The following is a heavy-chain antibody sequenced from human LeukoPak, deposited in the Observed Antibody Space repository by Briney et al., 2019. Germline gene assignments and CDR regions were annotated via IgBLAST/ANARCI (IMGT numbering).Heavy chain of an antibody. J-gene: IGHJ3*02. V-gene: IGHV1-69*04. CDR3: AIITTVVDAFDI. Sequence: SVKVSCKASGGTFSSYAISWVRQAPGQGLEWMGRIIPILGIANYAQKFQGRVTITADKSTSTAYMELSSLRSEDTAVYYCAIITTVVDAFDIWGQGTMVTVSS. CDR1: GGTFSSYA. D-gene: IGHD4-23*01. CDR2: IIPILGIA.